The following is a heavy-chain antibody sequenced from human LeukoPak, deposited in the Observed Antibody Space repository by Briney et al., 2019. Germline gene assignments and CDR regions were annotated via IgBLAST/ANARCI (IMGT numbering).Heavy chain of an antibody. CDR1: GFTFSSYA. CDR3: AKDPSGYYGSGSYGMDV. CDR2: ISYDGSNK. D-gene: IGHD3-10*01. V-gene: IGHV3-30-3*01. J-gene: IGHJ6*02. Sequence: GGSLRLSCAASGFTFSSYAMHWVRQAPGKGLEWVAVISYDGSNKYYADSVKGRFTISRDNSKNTLYLQMNSLRAEDTALYYCAKDPSGYYGSGSYGMDVWGQGTTVTVSS.